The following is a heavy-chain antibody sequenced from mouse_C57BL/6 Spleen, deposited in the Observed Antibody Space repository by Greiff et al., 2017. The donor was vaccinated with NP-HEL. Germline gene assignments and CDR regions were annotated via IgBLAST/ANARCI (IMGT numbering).Heavy chain of an antibody. CDR1: GYTFTSYW. V-gene: IGHV1-69*01. Sequence: VQLQQSGAELVMPGASVKLSCKASGYTFTSYWMHWVKQRPGQGLEWIGEIDPSDSYTNYNQKFKGKSTLTVDKSSSTAYMQLSSLTSEASAVYYCARYMYYGNYAMDYWGQGTSVTVSS. CDR3: ARYMYYGNYAMDY. D-gene: IGHD1-1*01. J-gene: IGHJ4*01. CDR2: IDPSDSYT.